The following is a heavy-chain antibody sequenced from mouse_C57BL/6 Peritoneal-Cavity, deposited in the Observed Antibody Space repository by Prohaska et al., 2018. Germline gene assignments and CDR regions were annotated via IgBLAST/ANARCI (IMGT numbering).Heavy chain of an antibody. J-gene: IGHJ2*01. CDR3: ARDCDY. Sequence: EVQLVESGGGLVKPGGSLKLSCVASGFTLSSYAMSWVRHAPEKRLEWVATISDGGSYTYYPDNVKGRFTISRDNAKNNLYLQMSHLKSEDTAMYYCARDCDYWGQGTTLTVSS. V-gene: IGHV5-4*01. CDR2: ISDGGSYT. CDR1: GFTLSSYA.